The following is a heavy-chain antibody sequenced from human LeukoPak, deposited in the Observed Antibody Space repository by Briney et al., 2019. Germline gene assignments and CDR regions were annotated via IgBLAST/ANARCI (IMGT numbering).Heavy chain of an antibody. CDR2: ISSSSSSYI. J-gene: IGHJ4*02. CDR1: GFTFSSYS. Sequence: PGGSLRLSCAASGFTFSSYSMNWVRQAPGKGLEWVSSISSSSSSYIYYADSVKGRFTISRDNAKNSLYLQMDSLRAEDTAVYYCARDLLSLLVPDYWGQGTLVTVSS. D-gene: IGHD3-10*01. CDR3: ARDLLSLLVPDY. V-gene: IGHV3-21*01.